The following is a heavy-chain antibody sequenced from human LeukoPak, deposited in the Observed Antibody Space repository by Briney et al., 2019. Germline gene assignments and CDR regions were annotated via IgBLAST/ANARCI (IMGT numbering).Heavy chain of an antibody. CDR1: GFTFSSYG. D-gene: IGHD4-23*01. Sequence: GRSLRLSCAASGFTFSSYGMHWVRQAPGKGLEWVAVIWYDGSNKYYADSVKGRFTISRDNSKNTLYLQMNSLRAEDTAVYYSARDPYDGGKGPFDYWGQGTLVTVSS. CDR2: IWYDGSNK. V-gene: IGHV3-33*01. CDR3: ARDPYDGGKGPFDY. J-gene: IGHJ4*02.